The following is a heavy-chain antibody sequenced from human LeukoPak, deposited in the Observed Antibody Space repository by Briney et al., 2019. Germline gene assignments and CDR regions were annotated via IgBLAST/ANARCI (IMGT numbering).Heavy chain of an antibody. CDR2: ITGSSTYT. Sequence: PGGSLRLSCVGSGFTLSIYNMNWVRQAPGKGLEWVSSITGSSTYTNYADSLKGRFTISRDNAKNSMYLEMNSLTAEDTAVYFCARDAALLPGKYYYYMDVWGKGTRVTVSS. CDR3: ARDAALLPGKYYYYMDV. V-gene: IGHV3-21*01. J-gene: IGHJ6*03. CDR1: GFTLSIYN. D-gene: IGHD1-14*01.